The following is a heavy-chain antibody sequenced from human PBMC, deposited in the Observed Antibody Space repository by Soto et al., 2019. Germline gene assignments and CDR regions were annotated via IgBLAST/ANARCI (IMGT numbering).Heavy chain of an antibody. CDR2: IYYSGST. Sequence: QLQLQESGPGLVKPSETLSLTCTVSGGSISSSSYYWGWIRQPPGKGLEWIGSIYYSGSTYYNPSLKSRVTISVDPSKNQFSLKLSSVTAADTAVYYCARRGHHSSSWYPGWFDPWGQGTLVTVSS. D-gene: IGHD6-13*01. J-gene: IGHJ5*02. CDR3: ARRGHHSSSWYPGWFDP. V-gene: IGHV4-39*01. CDR1: GGSISSSSYY.